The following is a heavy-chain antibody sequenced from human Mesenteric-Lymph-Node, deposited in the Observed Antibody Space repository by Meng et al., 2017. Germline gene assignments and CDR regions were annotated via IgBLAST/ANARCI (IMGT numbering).Heavy chain of an antibody. CDR2: ISKSGART. V-gene: IGHV3-23*01. D-gene: IGHD3-10*01. CDR1: GFPFDRYA. J-gene: IGHJ5*02. CDR3: AKEVWHYYGSGTINWFDP. Sequence: GGSLRLSCEASGFPFDRYAMHWVRQAPGGGLEWVSTISKSGARTYYADSVKGRLTISRDNSKNTLYLQMNSLRAEDTAVYYCAKEVWHYYGSGTINWFDPWGQGTLVTVSS.